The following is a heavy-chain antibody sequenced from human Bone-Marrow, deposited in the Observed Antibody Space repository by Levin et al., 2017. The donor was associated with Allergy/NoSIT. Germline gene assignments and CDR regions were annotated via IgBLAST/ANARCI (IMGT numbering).Heavy chain of an antibody. Sequence: MPGGSLRLSCAVYGGSFSGYYWSWIRQPPGKGLEWIGEINHSGSTNYNPSLKSRVTISVDTSKNQFSLKLSSVTAADTAVYYCARFAGYDILTGDYPFDYWGQGTLVTVSS. D-gene: IGHD3-9*01. J-gene: IGHJ4*02. CDR3: ARFAGYDILTGDYPFDY. V-gene: IGHV4-34*01. CDR1: GGSFSGYY. CDR2: INHSGST.